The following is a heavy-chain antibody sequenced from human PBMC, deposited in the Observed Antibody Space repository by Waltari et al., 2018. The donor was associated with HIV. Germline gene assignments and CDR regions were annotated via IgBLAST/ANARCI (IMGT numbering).Heavy chain of an antibody. Sequence: QLQLQESGPGLVKPSETLSLTCTVSGDSVPSRGFYWGWLRQPPGKGLEWIGAIYFTGGTFYNPSLKSRVTISVDTSMNQFSLKLTSVTAADRAVYYCARRHSSWSWFDPWGQGTLVTVSS. CDR2: IYFTGGT. D-gene: IGHD6-13*01. V-gene: IGHV4-39*01. J-gene: IGHJ5*02. CDR1: GDSVPSRGFY. CDR3: ARRHSSWSWFDP.